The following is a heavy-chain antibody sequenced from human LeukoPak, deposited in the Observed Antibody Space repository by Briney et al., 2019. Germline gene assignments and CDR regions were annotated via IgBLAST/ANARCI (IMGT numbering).Heavy chain of an antibody. CDR1: GYTFTGYY. CDR2: INPNSGGT. V-gene: IGHV1-2*02. CDR3: ARVGSIVARRGAELDY. Sequence: ASVKVSCKASGYTFTGYYMHWVRQAPGQGLEWMGWINPNSGGTNYAQKLQGRVTMATDTSTSTAYMELRSLRSDDTAVYYCARVGSIVARRGAELDYWGQGTLVTVSS. D-gene: IGHD6-6*01. J-gene: IGHJ4*02.